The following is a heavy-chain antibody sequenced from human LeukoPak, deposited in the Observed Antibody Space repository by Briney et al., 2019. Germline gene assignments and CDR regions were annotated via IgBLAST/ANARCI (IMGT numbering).Heavy chain of an antibody. CDR2: IYYSGST. CDR3: ARSQGPGGFDY. CDR1: GGSISSYY. Sequence: SETLSLTCTVSGGSISSYYWSWIRQPPGKGLEWIGYIYYSGSTNYNPSLKSRVTISVDTSKNQFSLQLNSVTPEDTAVYYCARSQGPGGFDYWGQGTLVTVSS. J-gene: IGHJ4*02. V-gene: IGHV4-59*12. D-gene: IGHD3-16*01.